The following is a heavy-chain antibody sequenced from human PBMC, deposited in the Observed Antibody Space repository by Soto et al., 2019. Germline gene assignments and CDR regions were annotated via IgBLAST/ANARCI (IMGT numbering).Heavy chain of an antibody. J-gene: IGHJ4*02. CDR3: AGLLARHAY. Sequence: PWGSLRLSCAASGFTFSSYAMHWVRQAPGKGLEWVAVISYDGSNKYYADSVKGRFTISRDNSKNTLYLQMNSLRAEDTAVYYCAGLLARHAYWGKGTLVTVSS. CDR1: GFTFSSYA. V-gene: IGHV3-30-3*01. CDR2: ISYDGSNK.